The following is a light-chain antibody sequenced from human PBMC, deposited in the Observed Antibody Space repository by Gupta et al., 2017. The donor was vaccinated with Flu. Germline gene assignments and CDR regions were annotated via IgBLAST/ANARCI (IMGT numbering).Light chain of an antibody. J-gene: IGKJ2*01. CDR2: AAS. CDR3: QQSYSTPRT. CDR1: QSISNY. Sequence: DIQMTQSPSSLSASVGDRVTITCRASQSISNYLNWYQQKPGKAPKLLIYAASSLQSGVPSRFSGSGSGTDFTLTISSLQPEDFATYYCQQSYSTPRTFGQRTKLEIK. V-gene: IGKV1-39*01.